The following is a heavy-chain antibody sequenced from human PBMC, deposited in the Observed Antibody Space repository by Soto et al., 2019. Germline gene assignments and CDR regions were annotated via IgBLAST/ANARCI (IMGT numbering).Heavy chain of an antibody. V-gene: IGHV5-51*01. CDR2: IYPGDSDT. CDR1: GYSFTSYW. CDR3: ARHSHGYSYDYSYYYYYGMDV. D-gene: IGHD5-18*01. Sequence: PGESLKISCKGSGYSFTSYWIGWVRQMPGKGLEWMVIIYPGDSDTRYSPSFQGQVTISADKSISTAYLQWSSLKASDTAMYYCARHSHGYSYDYSYYYYYGMDVGGQGTTVTVSS. J-gene: IGHJ6*02.